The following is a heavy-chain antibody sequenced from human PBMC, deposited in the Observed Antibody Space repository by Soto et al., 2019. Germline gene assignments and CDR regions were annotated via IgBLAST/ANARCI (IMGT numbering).Heavy chain of an antibody. D-gene: IGHD3-3*01. CDR3: AKEGVNYDFWSGYYTGRYYYYGMDV. J-gene: IGHJ6*02. Sequence: GESLKISCAASGFTFSSYAMSWVRQAPGKGLEWVSAISGSGGSTYYADSVKGRFTISRDNSKNTLYLQMNSLRAEDTAVYYCAKEGVNYDFWSGYYTGRYYYYGMDVWGQGTTVTVSS. CDR1: GFTFSSYA. V-gene: IGHV3-23*01. CDR2: ISGSGGST.